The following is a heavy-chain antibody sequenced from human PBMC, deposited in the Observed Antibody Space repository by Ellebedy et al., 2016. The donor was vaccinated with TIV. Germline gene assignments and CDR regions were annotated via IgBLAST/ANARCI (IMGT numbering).Heavy chain of an antibody. V-gene: IGHV1-18*04. CDR3: ARVLKSYYDSWSGYYANFDF. CDR2: ISAYNGNT. D-gene: IGHD3-3*01. Sequence: AASVKVSCKASGYTFTNYFISWVRQAPGQGLEWMGWISAYNGNTNYAQKFQGRVTMTTDTSTSTAYMELRSLRSDDTAVYYCARVLKSYYDSWSGYYANFDFWGQGSLVTVPS. J-gene: IGHJ4*02. CDR1: GYTFTNYF.